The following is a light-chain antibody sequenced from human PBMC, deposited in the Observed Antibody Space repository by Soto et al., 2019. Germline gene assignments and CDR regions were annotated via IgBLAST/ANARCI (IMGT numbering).Light chain of an antibody. CDR2: TNN. V-gene: IGLV1-47*01. Sequence: QSVLTQPPPASGTPGQRITISCSGSSSNIGSNYVYWYRQLPGTAPKLLIYTNNQRPSGVPDRFSGSKSGTSASLAISGLRSEDEADYYCATWDDSLSGVVFGGGTKLTVL. J-gene: IGLJ2*01. CDR1: SSNIGSNY. CDR3: ATWDDSLSGVV.